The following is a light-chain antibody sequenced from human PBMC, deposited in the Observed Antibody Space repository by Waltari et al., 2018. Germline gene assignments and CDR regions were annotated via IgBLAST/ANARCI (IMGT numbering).Light chain of an antibody. Sequence: DIVMTQSPDSLAVSLGERATLNCQSSQNVLSSFNNQNYLAWYQLKPGQSPKLLIYWASTRETGVPDRFSGSGSGTDFTLTISSLQAEDVAVYYCQQYYTAPYTFGQGTKVEIK. V-gene: IGKV4-1*01. CDR2: WAS. CDR1: QNVLSSFNNQNY. CDR3: QQYYTAPYT. J-gene: IGKJ2*01.